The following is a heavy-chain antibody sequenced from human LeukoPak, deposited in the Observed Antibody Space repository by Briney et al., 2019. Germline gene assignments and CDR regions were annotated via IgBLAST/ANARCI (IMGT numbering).Heavy chain of an antibody. J-gene: IGHJ4*02. V-gene: IGHV3-48*03. D-gene: IGHD2-15*01. CDR1: GFTFSSYE. Sequence: GGSLRLSCAASGFTFSSYEMNWVRQAPGKGLEWVSYISSSGSTIYYADSVKGRFTISRDNAKNSLYLRMNSLRAEGTAVYYCARVGRLAFDYWGQGTLVTVSS. CDR3: ARVGRLAFDY. CDR2: ISSSGSTI.